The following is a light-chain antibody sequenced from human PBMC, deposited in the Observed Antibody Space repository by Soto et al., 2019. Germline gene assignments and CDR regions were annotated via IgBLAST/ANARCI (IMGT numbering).Light chain of an antibody. CDR3: GTWDNSLSADV. J-gene: IGLJ1*01. V-gene: IGLV1-51*01. CDR1: GSNIGNNF. Sequence: QSVLTQPPSVSAAPGQKVTISCSGSGSNIGNNFVSWYQQFPGAAPKFLIYDNNKRPSGIPDRFSGSKSGTSATLGITGLQTGDEADYYCGTWDNSLSADVFGAGTKLTVL. CDR2: DNN.